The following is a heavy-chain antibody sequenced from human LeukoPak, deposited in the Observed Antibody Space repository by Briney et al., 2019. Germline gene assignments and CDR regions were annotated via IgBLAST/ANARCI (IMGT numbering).Heavy chain of an antibody. V-gene: IGHV3-23*01. CDR3: AREQRDYYDSGGAFDI. J-gene: IGHJ3*02. CDR2: ISGSGDST. Sequence: PGGSLRLSCAASGFTFSSYAMRWVRQAPGKGLEWVSAISGSGDSTYYADSVKGRFTISRDNSKNTLYLQMNSLGAEDTAVYYCAREQRDYYDSGGAFDIWGQGTMVTVSS. D-gene: IGHD3-22*01. CDR1: GFTFSSYA.